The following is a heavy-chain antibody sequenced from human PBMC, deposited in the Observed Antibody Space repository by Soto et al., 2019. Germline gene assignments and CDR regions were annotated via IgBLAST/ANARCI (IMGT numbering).Heavy chain of an antibody. CDR1: GYSFTSYW. Sequence: PGESLKISCKGSGYSFTSYWIGWVRQMPGKGLEWMGIIYPGDSDTRYSPSFQGQVTISADKSISTAYLQWSSLKASDTAMYYCARMTYYYGSGSYGSYYYGMDVWGQGTTVTVSS. J-gene: IGHJ6*02. CDR3: ARMTYYYGSGSYGSYYYGMDV. CDR2: IYPGDSDT. D-gene: IGHD3-10*01. V-gene: IGHV5-51*01.